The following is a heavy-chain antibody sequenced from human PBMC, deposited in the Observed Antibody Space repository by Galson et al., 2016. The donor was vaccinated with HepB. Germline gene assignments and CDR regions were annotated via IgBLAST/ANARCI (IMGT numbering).Heavy chain of an antibody. CDR1: GFIFNSHA. Sequence: SLRLSCAGSGFIFNSHAMSWVRQAPGKGLELVAAISDIGANTYYADFVKGRFTISRANSKNTMYLQMNSLRVEDTAVYYCAARYGEFLMVFDYWGQGTLVTVSS. CDR3: AARYGEFLMVFDY. J-gene: IGHJ4*02. V-gene: IGHV3-23*01. D-gene: IGHD3-10*01. CDR2: ISDIGANT.